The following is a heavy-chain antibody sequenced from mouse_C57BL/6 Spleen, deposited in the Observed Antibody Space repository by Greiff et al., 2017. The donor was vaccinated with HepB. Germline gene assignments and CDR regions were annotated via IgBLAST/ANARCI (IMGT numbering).Heavy chain of an antibody. D-gene: IGHD2-1*01. V-gene: IGHV1-64*01. CDR2: IHPNSGST. Sequence: VQLQQSGAELVKPGASVKLSCKASGYTFTSYWMHWVKQRPGQGLEWIGMIHPNSGSTNYNEKFKSKATLTVDKSSSTAYMQLSSLTSEDSAVYYCARRDGNYWYFDVWGTGTTVTVSS. J-gene: IGHJ1*03. CDR1: GYTFTSYW. CDR3: ARRDGNYWYFDV.